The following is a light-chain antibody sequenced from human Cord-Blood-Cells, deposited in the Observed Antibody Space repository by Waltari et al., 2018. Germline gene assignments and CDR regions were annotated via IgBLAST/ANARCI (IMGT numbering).Light chain of an antibody. J-gene: IGLJ1*01. CDR1: SSDVGGYNY. Sequence: QSALTQPASVSGSPGQSITISCTGTSSDVGGYNYVSWYQQHPGKAPKLLIYDVSNRPAGVLNRCCGSKSGTTASRTISGLQAEDEADYYCSSYTSSSGYVFGTGTKVTVL. CDR3: SSYTSSSGYV. V-gene: IGLV2-14*03. CDR2: DVS.